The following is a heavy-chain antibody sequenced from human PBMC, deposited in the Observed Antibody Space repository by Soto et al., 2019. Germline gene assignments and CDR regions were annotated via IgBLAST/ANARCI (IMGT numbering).Heavy chain of an antibody. D-gene: IGHD6-13*01. Sequence: SETLSFTCTVSGGSISSYYWSWIRQPPGKGLEWIGYIYYSGSTNYNPSLKSRVTISVDTSKNQFSLKLSSVTAADTAVYYCARDWAAAAGPYYYYYGMDVWGQGTTVTVSS. CDR2: IYYSGST. V-gene: IGHV4-59*01. J-gene: IGHJ6*02. CDR3: ARDWAAAAGPYYYYYGMDV. CDR1: GGSISSYY.